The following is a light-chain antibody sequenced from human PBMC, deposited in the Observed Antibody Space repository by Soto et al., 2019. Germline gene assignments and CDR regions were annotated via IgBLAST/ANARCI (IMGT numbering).Light chain of an antibody. V-gene: IGKV3-11*01. J-gene: IGKJ5*01. CDR2: DAS. CDR1: QSVSSY. CDR3: QQRSNWPPIT. Sequence: EIALTQSPATLSLPPGERATLSCMASQSVSSYLAWYQQKPGQAPRLLIYDASNRATGIPARFSGSGSGTDFTLTISSLEPEDFAVYYCQQRSNWPPITFGPGTRLDIK.